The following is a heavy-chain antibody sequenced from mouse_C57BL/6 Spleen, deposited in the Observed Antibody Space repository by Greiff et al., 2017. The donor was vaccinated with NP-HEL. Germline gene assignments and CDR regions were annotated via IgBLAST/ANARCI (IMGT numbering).Heavy chain of an antibody. Sequence: QVQLQQPGAELVRPGSSVKLSCKASGYTFTSYWMHWVKQRPIQGLEWIGNIDPSDSETHYNQKFKDQATLTVDKSSNTHYMQLSSLTSEDSAVYYCARVEITTVVATGDFDYWGKGTTLTVSS. D-gene: IGHD1-1*01. CDR3: ARVEITTVVATGDFDY. J-gene: IGHJ2*01. V-gene: IGHV1-52*01. CDR2: IDPSDSET. CDR1: GYTFTSYW.